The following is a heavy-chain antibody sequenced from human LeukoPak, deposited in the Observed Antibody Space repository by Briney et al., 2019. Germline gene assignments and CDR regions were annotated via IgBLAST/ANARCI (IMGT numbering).Heavy chain of an antibody. Sequence: GASVKVSCKASGYTFTSYGISWVRQAPGQGLEWMGGIIPIFGTANYAQKFQGRVTITADESTSTAYMELSSLRSEDTAVYYCARVTAAFDIWGQGTMVTVSS. J-gene: IGHJ3*02. CDR2: IIPIFGTA. CDR3: ARVTAAFDI. CDR1: GYTFTSYG. D-gene: IGHD1-14*01. V-gene: IGHV1-69*13.